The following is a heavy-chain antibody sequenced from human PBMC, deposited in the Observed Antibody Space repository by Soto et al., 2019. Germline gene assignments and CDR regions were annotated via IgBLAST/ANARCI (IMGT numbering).Heavy chain of an antibody. CDR3: ARANDYGETPGAFDI. CDR2: IWYDGSNK. D-gene: IGHD4-17*01. V-gene: IGHV3-33*01. Sequence: GGSLRLSCAASGFTFSSYGMHWVRQAPGKGLEWVAVIWYDGSNKYYADSVKGRFTISRDNSKNTLYLQMNSLRAEDTAVYYCARANDYGETPGAFDIWGQGTMVTVSS. J-gene: IGHJ3*02. CDR1: GFTFSSYG.